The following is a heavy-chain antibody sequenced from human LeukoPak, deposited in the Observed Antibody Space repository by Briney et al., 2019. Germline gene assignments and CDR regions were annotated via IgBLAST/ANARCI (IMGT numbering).Heavy chain of an antibody. CDR2: RDPENGET. D-gene: IGHD5-18*01. Sequence: ASVKVSCKVSGYALSDLSVQWVRQAPGKGLEWMGGRDPENGETIHAERFQGRVTMTEDSSTDTAYMELRSLTSDDTALYYCAAGRPYSLLDYWGQGTLVTVSS. CDR1: GYALSDLS. V-gene: IGHV1-24*01. J-gene: IGHJ4*02. CDR3: AAGRPYSLLDY.